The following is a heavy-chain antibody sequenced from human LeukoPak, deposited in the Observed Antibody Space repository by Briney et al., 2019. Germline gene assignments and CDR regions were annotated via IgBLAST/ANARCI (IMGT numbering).Heavy chain of an antibody. D-gene: IGHD5-18*01. CDR3: AREGYSYVRFDY. J-gene: IGHJ4*02. Sequence: ASVKVSCKASGGTFSSYAISWVRQAPGQGLEWMGWISAYNGNTNYAQKLQGRVTMTTDTSTSTAYMELRSLRSDDTAVYYCAREGYSYVRFDYWGQGTLVTVSS. CDR1: GGTFSSYA. CDR2: ISAYNGNT. V-gene: IGHV1-18*01.